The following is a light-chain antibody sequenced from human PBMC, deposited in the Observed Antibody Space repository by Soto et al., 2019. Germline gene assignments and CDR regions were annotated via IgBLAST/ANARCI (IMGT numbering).Light chain of an antibody. J-gene: IGKJ1*01. Sequence: VIWMTQSPSLLSASTGDRVSISCRVSQGISSYLAWYQQKPGKAPELLIYAASTLQSGVPSRFSGSGSGTDFTLTISRLQSEDFATYYCQQYYSFPQTFGLGTKVEIK. CDR1: QGISSY. CDR3: QQYYSFPQT. CDR2: AAS. V-gene: IGKV1D-8*01.